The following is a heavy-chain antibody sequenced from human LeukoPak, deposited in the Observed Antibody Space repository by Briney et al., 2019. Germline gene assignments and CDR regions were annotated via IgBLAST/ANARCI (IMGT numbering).Heavy chain of an antibody. V-gene: IGHV1-18*01. CDR1: GYTFTSYG. J-gene: IGHJ4*02. CDR2: ISPYNGNT. CDR3: ARSPDYYDSSGYYYQDY. Sequence: GASVKVSCKASGYTFTSYGISWVRQAPGQGLDWMGWISPYNGNTNYAQKLQGRVTMTTDTSTGTAYMELRSLRSDDTAVYYCARSPDYYDSSGYYYQDYWGQGTLVTVSS. D-gene: IGHD3-22*01.